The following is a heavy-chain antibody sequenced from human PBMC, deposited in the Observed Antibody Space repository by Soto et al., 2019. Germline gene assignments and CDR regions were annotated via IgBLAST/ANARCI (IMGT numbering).Heavy chain of an antibody. D-gene: IGHD1-26*01. CDR2: ISYDGSNK. CDR3: ARDSTLGWELLTDAFDI. J-gene: IGHJ3*02. Sequence: QVQLVESGGGVVQPGRSLRLSCAASGFTFSSYAMHWVRQAPGKGLEWVAVISYDGSNKYYADSVKGRFTISRDNSKNTLYLQMNSLRAEDTAVYYCARDSTLGWELLTDAFDIWGQGTMVTVSS. CDR1: GFTFSSYA. V-gene: IGHV3-30-3*01.